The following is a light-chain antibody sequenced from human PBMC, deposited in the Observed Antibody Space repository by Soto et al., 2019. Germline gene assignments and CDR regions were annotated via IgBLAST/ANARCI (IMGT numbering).Light chain of an antibody. J-gene: IGLJ1*01. CDR3: CSYAGSYTYV. Sequence: QSALTQPRSVSGSPGQSVTIPCTGTSSDVGGYNYVSWYQQHPGKAPKLMMYDVSKRPSGVPDRVSGSKSGNTASLTISGLQAEDEADYDCCSYAGSYTYVFGPGTKLTVL. CDR1: SSDVGGYNY. CDR2: DVS. V-gene: IGLV2-11*01.